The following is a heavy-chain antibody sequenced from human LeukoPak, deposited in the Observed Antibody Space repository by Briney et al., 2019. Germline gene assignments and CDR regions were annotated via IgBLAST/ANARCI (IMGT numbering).Heavy chain of an antibody. Sequence: SETLSLTCTVSGGSISSYYWSWIRQPPGKGLEWIGYIYCSGSTNYNPSLKSRVTISVDTSKNQFSLKLSSVTAADTAVYYCARQSFDAFDIWGQGTMVTVSS. CDR3: ARQSFDAFDI. J-gene: IGHJ3*02. CDR2: IYCSGST. V-gene: IGHV4-59*08. CDR1: GGSISSYY.